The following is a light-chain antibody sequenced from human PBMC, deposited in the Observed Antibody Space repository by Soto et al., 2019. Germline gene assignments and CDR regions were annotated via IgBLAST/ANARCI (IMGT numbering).Light chain of an antibody. CDR1: SSDVGGYSY. CDR2: EVS. CDR3: SSYAGSNKVL. V-gene: IGLV2-8*01. Sequence: HSVLTQPPSASGSPGQSVTISCTGTSSDVGGYSYVSWYQQHPGKAPKLMIYEVSKRPSGVPDRFSGSKSGNTASLTVSGLQAEDEADYYCSSYAGSNKVLFGGGTKLTVL. J-gene: IGLJ2*01.